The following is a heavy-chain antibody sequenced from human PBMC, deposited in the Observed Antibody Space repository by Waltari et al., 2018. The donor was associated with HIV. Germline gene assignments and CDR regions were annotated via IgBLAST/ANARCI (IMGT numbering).Heavy chain of an antibody. D-gene: IGHD6-19*01. CDR1: GFTVSRNY. Sequence: EVQLVESGGGLIQPGGSLRLSCAASGFTVSRNYINWVRQAPGKGLEWVSVINSGGSTYYADSVKGRFTISRDSSKNTVFLQMHNLRADDTAVYYCAREVGGFDYWGQGTRVTVSS. J-gene: IGHJ4*02. CDR3: AREVGGFDY. CDR2: INSGGST. V-gene: IGHV3-53*01.